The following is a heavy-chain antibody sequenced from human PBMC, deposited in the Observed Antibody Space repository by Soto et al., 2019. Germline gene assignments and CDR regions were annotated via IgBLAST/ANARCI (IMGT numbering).Heavy chain of an antibody. Sequence: GASVKVSCKVSGYTLTELSMHWVRQAPGKGLEWMGGFDPEDGETIYAQKFQGRVTMTEDTSTDTAYMELSSLRSEDTAVYYCATDFPYGSGSYGYLDYWGQGTLVTVSS. CDR1: GYTLTELS. J-gene: IGHJ4*02. D-gene: IGHD3-10*01. V-gene: IGHV1-24*01. CDR2: FDPEDGET. CDR3: ATDFPYGSGSYGYLDY.